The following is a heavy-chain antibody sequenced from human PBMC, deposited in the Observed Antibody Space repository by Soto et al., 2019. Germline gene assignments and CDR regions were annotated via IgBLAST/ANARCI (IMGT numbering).Heavy chain of an antibody. CDR2: ISYDGDNK. J-gene: IGHJ5*02. CDR3: AKEKLTGHMTVYNWIEP. Sequence: VWSLRLSCAASGFTFSGYGMHWVRQAPGKALEWVGFISYDGDNKDYADSVKGRFTISRDNSNNTLYLQMNSLRVEDTAVYFCAKEKLTGHMTVYNWIEPGCQGT. V-gene: IGHV3-30*18. D-gene: IGHD3-22*01. CDR1: GFTFSGYG.